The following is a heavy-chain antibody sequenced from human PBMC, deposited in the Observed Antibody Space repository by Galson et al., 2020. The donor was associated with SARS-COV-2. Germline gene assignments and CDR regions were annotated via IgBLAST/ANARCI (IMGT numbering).Heavy chain of an antibody. Sequence: GGPLRLSCAASGFAFSDYYMNWIRQAPGKGLEWVSYISTNPDYTNYADSVKGRFTISRDNAKSSLFLQMNSLRAEDTAVYYCARGDQLVPDFWGQGTLVTVSS. D-gene: IGHD6-6*01. CDR2: ISTNPDYT. CDR1: GFAFSDYY. CDR3: ARGDQLVPDF. V-gene: IGHV3-11*06. J-gene: IGHJ4*02.